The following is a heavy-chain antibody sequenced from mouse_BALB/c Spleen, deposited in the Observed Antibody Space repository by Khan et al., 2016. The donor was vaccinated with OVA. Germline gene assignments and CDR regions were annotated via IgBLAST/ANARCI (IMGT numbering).Heavy chain of an antibody. CDR3: SRGVGTAPFVY. D-gene: IGHD1-1*01. CDR1: GFTFSDYG. CDR2: ISDLAYTI. Sequence: EVELVESGGGLVQPGGSRKLSCEASGFTFSDYGMAWVRQAPGKGPEWVAFISDLAYTIYYADTVTGRFTISRENAKNTLYLEMSSLRSEDTAIYCCSRGVGTAPFVYWGLGILVTVSA. J-gene: IGHJ3*01. V-gene: IGHV5-15*02.